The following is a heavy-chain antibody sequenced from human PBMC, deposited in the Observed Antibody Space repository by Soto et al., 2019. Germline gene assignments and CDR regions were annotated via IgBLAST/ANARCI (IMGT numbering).Heavy chain of an antibody. D-gene: IGHD3-3*01. V-gene: IGHV4-34*01. CDR2: INNTGGT. CDR1: GGSVIGYY. Sequence: SAESLSLNCSVYGGSVIGYYWNWIRQPPGKGLEWIGEINNTGGTHYNPSLKSRVTMSVDTSKNQFSLRLSSVTAADTAIYYCATRITVFGLLIPPFDPWGQGTQVTVSS. J-gene: IGHJ5*02. CDR3: ATRITVFGLLIPPFDP.